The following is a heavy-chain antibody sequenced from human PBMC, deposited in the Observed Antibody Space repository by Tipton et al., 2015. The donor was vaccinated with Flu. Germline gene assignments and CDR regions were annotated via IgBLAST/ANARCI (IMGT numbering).Heavy chain of an antibody. V-gene: IGHV4-61*02. CDR3: ARDQGFGGGLTYDYYAMDV. Sequence: TLSLTCTVSGVSISSGSQYWSWIRQPAGKGLEWIGRIYYTGRTNYNPSLNSRVTISLDTSRNQFSLKLSSVTAADTAMYYCARDQGFGGGLTYDYYAMDVWGQGATVTVSS. J-gene: IGHJ6*02. CDR1: GVSISSGSQY. CDR2: IYYTGRT. D-gene: IGHD3-10*01.